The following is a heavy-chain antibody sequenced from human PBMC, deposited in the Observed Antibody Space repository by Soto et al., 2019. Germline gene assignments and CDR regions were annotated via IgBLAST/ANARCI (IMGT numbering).Heavy chain of an antibody. V-gene: IGHV4-4*02. CDR2: IYHNGSP. CDR1: GGSISSTNW. CDR3: GRWLGTSYGMDV. Sequence: NPSETLSLTCAVSGGSISSTNWWSWVRQSPGKGLEWIGEIYHNGSPDYNPSLKSRVTISIDKSKNRVFLKLTSVTAADTAMYFCGRWLGTSYGMDVWGQGTAVTVSS. J-gene: IGHJ6*02. D-gene: IGHD3-10*01.